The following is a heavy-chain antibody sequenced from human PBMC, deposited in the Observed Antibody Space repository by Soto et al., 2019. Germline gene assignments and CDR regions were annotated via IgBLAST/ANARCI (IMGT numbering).Heavy chain of an antibody. CDR3: ARGGRGVTLYFDY. D-gene: IGHD3-10*01. CDR2: ISGYNGDT. V-gene: IGHV1-18*01. Sequence: QVQLVQSGAEVKKAGASVKVSCKASGYTFASYGISWVRQAPGQGLEWMGWISGYNGDTNYAQKLQDRVTMTTDTDTSSVYMELRSLRSDDTAVYYCARGGRGVTLYFDYLGQGTLVTASS. CDR1: GYTFASYG. J-gene: IGHJ4*02.